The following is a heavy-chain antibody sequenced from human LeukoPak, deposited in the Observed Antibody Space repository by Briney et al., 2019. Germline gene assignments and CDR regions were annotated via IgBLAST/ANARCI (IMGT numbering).Heavy chain of an antibody. J-gene: IGHJ4*02. CDR1: GFTFSSFA. V-gene: IGHV3-23*01. CDR3: AKVRAPSGWFNSDS. CDR2: ISGSGDST. D-gene: IGHD6-19*01. Sequence: GGSLRLSCAASGFTFSSFALSWVRQAPGKGLEWVSSISGSGDSTYYADSVKGRSTISRDNSKNTLYLQMNSLRVEDTAAYYCAKVRAPSGWFNSDSWGQGTLVTVSS.